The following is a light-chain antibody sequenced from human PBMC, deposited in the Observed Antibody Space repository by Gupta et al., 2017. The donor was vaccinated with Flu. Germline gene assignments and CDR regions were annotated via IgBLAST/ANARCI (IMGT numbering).Light chain of an antibody. CDR1: SSNIGNNY. J-gene: IGLJ3*02. Sequence: QSVLTQPPSVSAAPGQKVTISCSGSSSNIGNNYVSWYQHLPGTAPKLLIYENNKRPAGIPDRFAGSKSGTSATLGITGRQTGDEADYYCGTWDSSLSAGVFGGGTKLTVL. V-gene: IGLV1-51*02. CDR3: GTWDSSLSAGV. CDR2: ENN.